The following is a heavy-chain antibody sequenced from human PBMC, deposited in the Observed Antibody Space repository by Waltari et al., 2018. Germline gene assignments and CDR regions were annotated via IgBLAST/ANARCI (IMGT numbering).Heavy chain of an antibody. V-gene: IGHV1-8*01. J-gene: IGHJ4*02. D-gene: IGHD2-15*01. CDR2: MNPNSGNT. CDR1: GSTLTSYV. CDR3: ARGGLRWVVAAKLGY. Sequence: QVQLLPSGAEVKKHGASVKVSCKASGSTLTSYVLNWVRLATGQGLEWMGWMNPNSGNTGYAQKFQGRVTMTRNTSISTAYMELSSLRSEDTAVYYCARGGLRWVVAAKLGYWGQGTLVTVSS.